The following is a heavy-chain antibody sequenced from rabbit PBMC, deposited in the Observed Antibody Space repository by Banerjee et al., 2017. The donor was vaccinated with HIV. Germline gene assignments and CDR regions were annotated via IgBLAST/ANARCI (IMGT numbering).Heavy chain of an antibody. CDR1: GFSFSNKAV. V-gene: IGHV1S45*01. J-gene: IGHJ4*01. D-gene: IGHD1-1*01. CDR2: VDVGSSAFT. Sequence: QEQLVESGGGLVKPEGSLKLSCTASGFSFSNKAVMCWVRQAPGKGLEWIGCVDVGSSAFTYFATWAKGRFTISKTSSTTVTLQLNSLTAADTATYFCARDPNYASGHYIYSFWGPGTLVTVS. CDR3: ARDPNYASGHYIYSF.